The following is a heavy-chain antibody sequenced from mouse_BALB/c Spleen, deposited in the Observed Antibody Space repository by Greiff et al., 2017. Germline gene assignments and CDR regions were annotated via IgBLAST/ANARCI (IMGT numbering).Heavy chain of an antibody. CDR2: INPSSGYT. CDR1: GYTFTSYT. D-gene: IGHD2-4*01. CDR3: ARRGVYYDYDGNYYAMDY. J-gene: IGHJ4*01. Sequence: QVQLQQSAAELARPGASVKMSCKASGYTFTSYTMHWVKQRPGQGLEWIGYINPSSGYTEYNQKFKDKTTLTADKSSSTAYMQLSSLTSEDSAVYYCARRGVYYDYDGNYYAMDYWGQGTSVTVSS. V-gene: IGHV1-4*02.